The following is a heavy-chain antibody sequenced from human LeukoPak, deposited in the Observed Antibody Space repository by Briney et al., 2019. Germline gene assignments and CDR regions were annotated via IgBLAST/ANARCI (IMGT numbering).Heavy chain of an antibody. CDR1: GCTVSTYA. J-gene: IGHJ5*02. CDR2: ISYDGSNK. CDR3: AKDVSWNWFDP. Sequence: GSSLRLSCAAPGCTVSTYAMHWGGHAPLKGLEWVAVISYDGSNKYYADSVKGRFTISRDNSKNTLYLQMNTLRAEDTAVYYCAKDVSWNWFDPWGQGTLVTVSS. V-gene: IGHV3-30*18.